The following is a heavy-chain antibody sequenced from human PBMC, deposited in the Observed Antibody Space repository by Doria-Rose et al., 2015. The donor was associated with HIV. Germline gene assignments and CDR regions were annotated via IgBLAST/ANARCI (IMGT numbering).Heavy chain of an antibody. CDR1: GGSVASGTPY. Sequence: QVQLQESGPGLVKPSETLSLTCTVSGGSVASGTPYWDWIRPTPGKGLEWIGTIYYSGTTYYNPSLMGRVTISLHTSKTQYPLKLISVTAADTGVYYCAKQAVNWFDPWGQGTLVTVSS. V-gene: IGHV4-39*01. CDR3: AKQAVNWFDP. D-gene: IGHD6-25*01. J-gene: IGHJ5*02. CDR2: IYYSGTT.